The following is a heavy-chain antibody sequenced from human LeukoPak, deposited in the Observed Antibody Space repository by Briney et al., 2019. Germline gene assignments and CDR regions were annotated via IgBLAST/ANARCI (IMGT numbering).Heavy chain of an antibody. CDR2: ISSSGSTI. Sequence: QPGGSLRLSCAASGFTFSSYEMNWVRQAPGKGLEWVSYISSSGSTIYYADSVKGRFTISRDNAKNSLYLQMNSLRAEDTALYYCARDGSGYDYPHYDYWGQGTLVTDSS. CDR3: ARDGSGYDYPHYDY. V-gene: IGHV3-48*03. D-gene: IGHD5-12*01. CDR1: GFTFSSYE. J-gene: IGHJ4*02.